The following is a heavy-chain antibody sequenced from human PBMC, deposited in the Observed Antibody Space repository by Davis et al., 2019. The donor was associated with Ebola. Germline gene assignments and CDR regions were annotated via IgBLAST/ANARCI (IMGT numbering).Heavy chain of an antibody. CDR1: GGSISSYY. J-gene: IGHJ4*02. D-gene: IGHD3-10*01. CDR3: ARAVLLWFGELTYYFDY. CDR2: IYYSGST. V-gene: IGHV4-59*01. Sequence: SETLSLTCTVSGGSISSYYWSWIRQPPGKGLEWIGYIYYSGSTYYNPSLKSRVTISVDTSKNQFSLKLSSVTAADTAVYYCARAVLLWFGELTYYFDYWGQGTLVTVSS.